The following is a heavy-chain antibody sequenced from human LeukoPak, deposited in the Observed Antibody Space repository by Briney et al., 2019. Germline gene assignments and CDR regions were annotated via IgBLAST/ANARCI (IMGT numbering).Heavy chain of an antibody. CDR1: GFTFSSYG. V-gene: IGHV3-30*02. CDR2: IRYDGSNK. CDR3: AKCRRSGCDAFDI. Sequence: GGSLRLSCAASGFTFSSYGMHWVRQAPGKGLEWVAFIRYDGSNKYYADSVKGRFTISRDNSKNTLYLQMNSLRAEDTAVYYCAKCRRSGCDAFDIWGQGTMVTVSS. J-gene: IGHJ3*02. D-gene: IGHD6-19*01.